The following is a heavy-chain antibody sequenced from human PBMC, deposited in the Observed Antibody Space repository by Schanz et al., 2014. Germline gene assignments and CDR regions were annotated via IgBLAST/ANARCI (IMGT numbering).Heavy chain of an antibody. Sequence: VQLVESGGGLVQPGGSLRLSCAASGFTFSNFGLHWVRQAPGKGLNWVAVISSDGTNKYYADSVKGRFTISRDNSKNTLYLQMNSLRAEDTAVYYCAKEKGDCSSTSCSYYFDYWGQGTLVTVSS. D-gene: IGHD2-2*01. CDR2: ISSDGTNK. CDR3: AKEKGDCSSTSCSYYFDY. CDR1: GFTFSNFG. V-gene: IGHV3-30*18. J-gene: IGHJ4*02.